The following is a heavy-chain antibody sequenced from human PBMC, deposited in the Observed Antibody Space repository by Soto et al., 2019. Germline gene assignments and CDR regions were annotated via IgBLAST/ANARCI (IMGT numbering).Heavy chain of an antibody. V-gene: IGHV4-4*02. CDR2: THPSGST. CDR1: GDSISSSNW. Sequence: QVQLQGSAPGLVKPSGTLSLTCTVSGDSISSSNWWNWVRQSPEKGLEWIGETHPSGSTNYHPSLKSRVTISLDRSNNQLSLRLTSVTAADTAVYFCARVRAGCSSSSCYLEDWGQGTLVTVSS. CDR3: ARVRAGCSSSSCYLED. J-gene: IGHJ4*02. D-gene: IGHD2-2*01.